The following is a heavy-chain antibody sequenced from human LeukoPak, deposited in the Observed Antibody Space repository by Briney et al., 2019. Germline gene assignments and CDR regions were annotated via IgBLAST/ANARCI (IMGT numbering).Heavy chain of an antibody. Sequence: SSETLSLTCTVSGVSISSSNSYWGWIRQPPGKGLEWIGSIYYSGNTYYNASLKSQVSISIDTSKNQFSLRLTSVTAADTAVYYCARQAGSGLFILPGGQGTLVTVSS. D-gene: IGHD3/OR15-3a*01. CDR2: IYYSGNT. V-gene: IGHV4-39*01. CDR1: GVSISSSNSY. J-gene: IGHJ4*02. CDR3: ARQAGSGLFILP.